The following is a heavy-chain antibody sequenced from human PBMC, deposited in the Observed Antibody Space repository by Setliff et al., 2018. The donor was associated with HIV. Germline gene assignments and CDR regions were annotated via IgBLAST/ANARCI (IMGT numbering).Heavy chain of an antibody. V-gene: IGHV3-7*01. Sequence: GGSLRLSCAASGFTFSSYWMSWVRQAPGKGLEWVANIKQDGSEKYYVDSVRGRFTISRDNAKNSLYLQMNSLRAEDTAVYYCARVYDSSGYSLSIPGYWGQGTLVTV. D-gene: IGHD3-22*01. CDR2: IKQDGSEK. CDR1: GFTFSSYW. CDR3: ARVYDSSGYSLSIPGY. J-gene: IGHJ4*01.